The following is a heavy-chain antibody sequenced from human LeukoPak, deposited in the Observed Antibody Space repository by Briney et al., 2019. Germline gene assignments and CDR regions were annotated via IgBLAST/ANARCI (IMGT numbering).Heavy chain of an antibody. CDR2: ISSSSSTI. J-gene: IGHJ4*02. V-gene: IGHV3-48*04. Sequence: QPGGSLRLSCAASGFTFSSYSMNWVRQAPGKGLEWVSYISSSSSTIYYADSVKGRFTISRDNAKNSLYLQMNSLRAEDTAVYYCARGGARSSSDYWGQGTLVTVSS. CDR3: ARGGARSSSDY. D-gene: IGHD6-6*01. CDR1: GFTFSSYS.